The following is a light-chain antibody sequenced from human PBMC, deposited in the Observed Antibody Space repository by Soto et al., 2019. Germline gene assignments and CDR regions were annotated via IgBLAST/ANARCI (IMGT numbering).Light chain of an antibody. V-gene: IGKV3-20*01. Sequence: EVVLTQSPGTLSLSPGERATLSCRASQSVSNNYFSWYQQKPGQAPRLLLFGSSDRATGIPDRFSGSGSGTDFTLTISRLEPEDFAVYSCQQYGSSPPYTFGQGTTLEIK. CDR3: QQYGSSPPYT. CDR2: GSS. CDR1: QSVSNNY. J-gene: IGKJ2*01.